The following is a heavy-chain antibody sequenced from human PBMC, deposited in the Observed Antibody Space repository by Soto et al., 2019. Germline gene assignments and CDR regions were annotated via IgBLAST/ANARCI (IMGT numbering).Heavy chain of an antibody. Sequence: QITLKESGPTLVKPTQTLTLTCTFSGFSLTNNGEAVGWFRQSQGKALEWLVLIYWDDDNRYNPTLRTRLSTTKDTSKNQVVLTLTNMDPVDTATYYCARYVATSPAGWFEPWGQGIPVTVSS. CDR3: ARYVATSPAGWFEP. J-gene: IGHJ5*02. CDR2: IYWDDDN. CDR1: GFSLTNNGEA. V-gene: IGHV2-5*02. D-gene: IGHD3-10*02.